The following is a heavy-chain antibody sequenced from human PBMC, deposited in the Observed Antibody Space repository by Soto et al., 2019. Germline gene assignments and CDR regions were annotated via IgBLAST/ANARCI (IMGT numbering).Heavy chain of an antibody. Sequence: EVQLVESGGGLVQPGGSLRLSCAASGFTLSSYDIHWVRQATGEGLAWVSGIGSGGDTHYADSVKGRFIISREDGKNSLYLQMNKLRDGDTAVYYCTRKTPPTGMEVWGQGATVTVSS. V-gene: IGHV3-13*01. CDR2: IGSGGDT. D-gene: IGHD3-9*01. CDR3: TRKTPPTGMEV. J-gene: IGHJ6*02. CDR1: GFTLSSYD.